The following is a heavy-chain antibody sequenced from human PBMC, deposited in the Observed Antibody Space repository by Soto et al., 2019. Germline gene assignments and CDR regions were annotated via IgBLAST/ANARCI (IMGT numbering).Heavy chain of an antibody. CDR2: IIPIFGTA. CDR3: ARGWGYDSNDYYYAY. D-gene: IGHD3-22*01. V-gene: IGHV1-69*01. CDR1: GGTFSRHA. Sequence: QVQLVQSGAEVRKPGSSVKVSCKASGGTFSRHAISWVRQAPGQGLEWMGGIIPIFGTANHAQKCQGRVTIIAEESTSTVYMELSSLRSEDKAMYYCARGWGYDSNDYYYAYWGQGTLVIVSS. J-gene: IGHJ4*02.